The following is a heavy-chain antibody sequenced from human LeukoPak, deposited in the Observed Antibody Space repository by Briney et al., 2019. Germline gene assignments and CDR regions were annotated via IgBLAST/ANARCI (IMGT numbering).Heavy chain of an antibody. CDR3: ARGPYSSRVDY. Sequence: GGSLRLSCAASGFTFSSYWMHRVRQPPGKGLVWVSRIKSDGSSTTYADPVKGRFTISRDNAKNTLYLEMNSLRAEDTAVYYCARGPYSSRVDYWGQGTLVTVSS. V-gene: IGHV3-74*01. J-gene: IGHJ4*02. CDR2: IKSDGSST. CDR1: GFTFSSYW. D-gene: IGHD6-13*01.